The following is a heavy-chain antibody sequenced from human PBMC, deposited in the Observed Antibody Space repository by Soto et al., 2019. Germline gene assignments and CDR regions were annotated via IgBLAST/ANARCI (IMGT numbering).Heavy chain of an antibody. Sequence: QVQLVQSGAEVKKPGSSVKVSCKASGGTFSSYTISWVRQAPGQGREWMGRIIPILGIASYAQKFQGRVTITADKSTRTAYMELSSLRSEDTAVYYCASDYNPSDQGSSGWPNAFDIWGQGTMVTVSS. D-gene: IGHD6-19*01. J-gene: IGHJ3*02. CDR2: IIPILGIA. CDR3: ASDYNPSDQGSSGWPNAFDI. V-gene: IGHV1-69*02. CDR1: GGTFSSYT.